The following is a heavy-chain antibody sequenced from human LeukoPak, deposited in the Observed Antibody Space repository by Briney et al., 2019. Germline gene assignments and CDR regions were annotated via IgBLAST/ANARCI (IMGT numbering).Heavy chain of an antibody. CDR3: AKEGQSGGWYWDC. Sequence: GGSLRLSCAASGFTFSSYGMHWVRQAPGKGLEWVAVISYDGSNKYYADSVKGRFTISRDSSKNTLYLQMNSLRVEDTAVYYCAKEGQSGGWYWDCWGQGTLVTVSS. J-gene: IGHJ4*02. V-gene: IGHV3-30*18. CDR2: ISYDGSNK. D-gene: IGHD6-19*01. CDR1: GFTFSSYG.